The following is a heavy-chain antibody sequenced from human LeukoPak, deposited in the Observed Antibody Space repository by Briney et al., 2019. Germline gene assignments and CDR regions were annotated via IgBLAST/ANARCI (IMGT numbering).Heavy chain of an antibody. CDR2: ISWNSGLI. CDR1: GFTFNGFA. V-gene: IGHV3-9*01. CDR3: AKGGVAVSGTPNQGYFDY. D-gene: IGHD6-19*01. J-gene: IGHJ4*02. Sequence: PGGSLRLPCVASGFTFNGFAMHWVRLTPGKGLEWVSGISWNSGLIAYADSVEGRFTISRDNAKNSLYLQMNSLRAEDTALYYCAKGGVAVSGTPNQGYFDYWGQGTLVTVSS.